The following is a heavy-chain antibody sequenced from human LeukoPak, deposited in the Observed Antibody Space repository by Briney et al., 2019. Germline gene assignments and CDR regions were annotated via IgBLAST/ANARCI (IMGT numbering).Heavy chain of an antibody. Sequence: GGSVRLSCAAYGFTFDDYAMHWVRQAPGKGLEWVSGISWNSGSIGYADSVKGRFTISRDNAKNSLYLQMNSLRAEDTALYYCANLKIRGGWGQGTLVTVS. CDR1: GFTFDDYA. CDR2: ISWNSGSI. CDR3: ANLKIRGG. J-gene: IGHJ4*02. V-gene: IGHV3-9*01. D-gene: IGHD3-10*01.